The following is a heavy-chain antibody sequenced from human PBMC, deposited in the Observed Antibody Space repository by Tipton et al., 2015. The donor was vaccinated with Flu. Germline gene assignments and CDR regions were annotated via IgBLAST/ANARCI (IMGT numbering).Heavy chain of an antibody. Sequence: SLRLSCAASGFTFSSYWMAWVRQAPGKGLEWVANIKQDESSKNYVDAVRGRFSISRDNAKNLLYLQMNSLRAEDTAVYYCARDVVGALDYWGQGTVVTVSS. J-gene: IGHJ4*02. CDR2: IKQDESSK. CDR1: GFTFSSYW. D-gene: IGHD2-15*01. V-gene: IGHV3-7*01. CDR3: ARDVVGALDY.